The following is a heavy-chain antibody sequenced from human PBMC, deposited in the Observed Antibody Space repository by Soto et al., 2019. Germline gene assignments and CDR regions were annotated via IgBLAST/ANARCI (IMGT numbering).Heavy chain of an antibody. J-gene: IGHJ4*02. V-gene: IGHV3-30*18. CDR3: AKAALNYFDWSYFDY. CDR2: ISYDGSNK. Sequence: VQLVESGGGVVQPGRSLRLSCAASGFTFSTYGMHWVRQAPGKGLEWVAIISYDGSNKHYADSVKGRFTISRGNSKNTLYLQMNSLRAEDTAVYYCAKAALNYFDWSYFDYWGQGTLVTVSS. CDR1: GFTFSTYG. D-gene: IGHD3-9*01.